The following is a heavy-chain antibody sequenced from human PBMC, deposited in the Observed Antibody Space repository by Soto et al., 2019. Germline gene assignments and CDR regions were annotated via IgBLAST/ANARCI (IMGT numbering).Heavy chain of an antibody. CDR3: ARVTSSSWYEGRYFDY. V-gene: IGHV4-59*01. D-gene: IGHD6-13*01. J-gene: IGHJ4*02. CDR2: IYYSGST. CDR1: GGSISSYY. Sequence: SETLSLTCTVSGGSISSYYWSWIRQPPGKGLEWIGYIYYSGSTNYNPSLKSRVTISVDTSKNQFSLKLSSVTAADTAVYYCARVTSSSWYEGRYFDYWGQGTLVTVSS.